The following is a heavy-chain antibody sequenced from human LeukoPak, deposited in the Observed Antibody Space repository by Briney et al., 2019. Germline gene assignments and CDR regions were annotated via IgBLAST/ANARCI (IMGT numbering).Heavy chain of an antibody. CDR1: GFTFSSYA. CDR3: AKGGDGYNYAPFL. Sequence: GGSLRLSCAASGFTFSSYAMSWVRQAPGKGLEWVSVISGTGVKTYYADSVKGRFTISRDNSKNTVYLQMHSLRAEDTAVYYCAKGGDGYNYAPFLWGQGTLVTVSS. V-gene: IGHV3-23*01. J-gene: IGHJ4*02. CDR2: ISGTGVKT. D-gene: IGHD5-24*01.